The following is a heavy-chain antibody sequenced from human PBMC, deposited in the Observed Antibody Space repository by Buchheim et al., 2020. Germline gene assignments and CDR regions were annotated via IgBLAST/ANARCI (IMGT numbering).Heavy chain of an antibody. D-gene: IGHD3-16*01. CDR2: VLHNGNT. Sequence: QVQLQESGPGPVKPSETLSLTCTVSGGSISSYYWSWIRQPPGRGLEWIGYVLHNGNTHYNPSLNSRLSMSVDTSRNQFSLKLSSVTAADTAVYYCARENWERPPHWYFDLWGRGTL. J-gene: IGHJ2*01. CDR1: GGSISSYY. CDR3: ARENWERPPHWYFDL. V-gene: IGHV4-59*01.